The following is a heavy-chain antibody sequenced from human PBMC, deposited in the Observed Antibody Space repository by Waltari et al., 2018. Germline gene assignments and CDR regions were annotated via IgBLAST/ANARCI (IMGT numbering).Heavy chain of an antibody. J-gene: IGHJ4*02. CDR2: IYYSGST. Sequence: QVQLXESGPGLVKPSETLSLTXTVSGGSISXYYWSWXRQPPGKGLEWIGYIYYSGSTNYNPXLKSRVTISVDTXKNXFSLXXSXVTAADTAXXYCAXGGPYYDFWXXYGAPDYXGQGTLVTVXS. CDR1: GGSISXYY. D-gene: IGHD3-3*01. CDR3: AXGGPYYDFWXXYGAPDY. V-gene: IGHV4-59*01.